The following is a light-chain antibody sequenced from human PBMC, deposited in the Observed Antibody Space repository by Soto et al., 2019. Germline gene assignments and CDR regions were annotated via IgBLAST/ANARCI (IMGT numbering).Light chain of an antibody. V-gene: IGLV2-14*01. Sequence: QSALTQPASASWSPRQSITISCTGASSDVGGYTYVSWYQQHPGKAPKLMIYEVNNRPSGVSHRFSGSESGNTASLTISGLQAEDEADYYCSSYTSSSTLYVFGTGTKVTVL. CDR2: EVN. J-gene: IGLJ1*01. CDR3: SSYTSSSTLYV. CDR1: SSDVGGYTY.